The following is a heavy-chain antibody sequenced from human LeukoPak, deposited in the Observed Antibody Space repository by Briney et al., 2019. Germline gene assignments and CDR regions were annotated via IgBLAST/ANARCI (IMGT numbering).Heavy chain of an antibody. CDR2: NISIFGTA. D-gene: IGHD3-9*01. Sequence: SVKVSCKASGGTFSSYAISWVRQAPGQGLGWMGGNISIFGTANYAQKFQGRVTITADKSTSTAYMELSSLRSEDTAVYYCARDQDDVLTGSMCSSGYYYYGMDVWGKGTTVTVSS. CDR1: GGTFSSYA. CDR3: ARDQDDVLTGSMCSSGYYYYGMDV. J-gene: IGHJ6*04. V-gene: IGHV1-69*06.